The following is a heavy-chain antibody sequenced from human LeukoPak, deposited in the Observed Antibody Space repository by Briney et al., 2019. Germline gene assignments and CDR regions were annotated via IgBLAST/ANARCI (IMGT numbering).Heavy chain of an antibody. CDR1: GYTFTSYD. Sequence: GASVKVSCKASGYTFTSYDINWVRQATGQGLEWMGWMNPNSGNTGYAQKFQGRVTKTRNTSISTAYMELSSLRSEDTAVYYCAIRYGSGEKYYYYYYMDVWGKGTTVTVSS. CDR3: AIRYGSGEKYYYYYYMDV. D-gene: IGHD3-10*01. V-gene: IGHV1-8*01. CDR2: MNPNSGNT. J-gene: IGHJ6*03.